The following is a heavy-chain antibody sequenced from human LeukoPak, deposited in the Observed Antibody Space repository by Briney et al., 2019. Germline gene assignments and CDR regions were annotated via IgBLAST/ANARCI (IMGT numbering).Heavy chain of an antibody. J-gene: IGHJ4*02. CDR1: GGTFSSYA. D-gene: IGHD6-19*01. CDR2: IIPIFGTA. V-gene: IGHV1-69*05. Sequence: GASVKVSCKASGGTFSSYAISWVRQAPVQGLEWMGGIIPIFGTANYAQKFQGRVTITTDESTSTAYMELSSLRSEDTAVYYCATERGSGWYMDYWGQGTLVTVSS. CDR3: ATERGSGWYMDY.